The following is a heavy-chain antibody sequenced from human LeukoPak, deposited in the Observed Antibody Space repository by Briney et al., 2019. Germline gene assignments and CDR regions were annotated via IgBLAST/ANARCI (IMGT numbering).Heavy chain of an antibody. D-gene: IGHD6-19*01. CDR2: IIPIFGTA. CDR3: ARFPYSSGWVKGFDY. V-gene: IGHV1-69*13. Sequence: GASVKVSCKASGGTFSSYAISWVRPAPGQGLEWIGGIIPIFGTANYAQKFQGRVTITAEESTSTAYMELSSLRSEDTAVYYCARFPYSSGWVKGFDYWGQGTLVTVSS. J-gene: IGHJ4*02. CDR1: GGTFSSYA.